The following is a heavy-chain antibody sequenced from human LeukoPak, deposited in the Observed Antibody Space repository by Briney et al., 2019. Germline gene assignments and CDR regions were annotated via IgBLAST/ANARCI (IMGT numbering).Heavy chain of an antibody. CDR3: ARAAAVAQVDY. J-gene: IGHJ4*02. D-gene: IGHD6-19*01. V-gene: IGHV4-39*07. CDR2: VYYSGST. Sequence: SETLSLTCTVSGGSISSSSYSWGWIRQPPGKGLEWIGSVYYSGSTYYNPSLKSRVTISVDTSKNQFSLNRISVTAADTAVYYCARAAAVAQVDYWGQGTLVTVSS. CDR1: GGSISSSSYS.